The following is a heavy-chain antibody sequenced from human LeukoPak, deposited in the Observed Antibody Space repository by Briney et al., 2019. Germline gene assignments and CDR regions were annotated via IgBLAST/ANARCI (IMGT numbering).Heavy chain of an antibody. V-gene: IGHV4-34*01. D-gene: IGHD5-18*01. J-gene: IGHJ4*02. Sequence: SENLSLTCAVYGGSFSGYYWSRIRQPPGKGLEWIGEINHSGSTNYHPSLKSRVTISVDTSKNQYSLKLSSVTAADTAVYYCARGPYTAFDYWGQGTLVTVSS. CDR1: GGSFSGYY. CDR3: ARGPYTAFDY. CDR2: INHSGST.